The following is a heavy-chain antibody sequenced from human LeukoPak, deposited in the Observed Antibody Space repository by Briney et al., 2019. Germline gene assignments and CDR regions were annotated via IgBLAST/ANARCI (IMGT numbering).Heavy chain of an antibody. CDR2: IYTSGST. D-gene: IGHD2-15*01. CDR1: GGSISSYY. V-gene: IGHV4-4*07. CDR3: ARGRYESTRLSAYYYYYMDV. Sequence: PSETLSLTCTVSGGSISSYYWGWIRQPAGKGLEWIGRIYTSGSTIYNPSLKSRLNMSVDTSKNQFSLRLSSVTAADTAVYYCARGRYESTRLSAYYYYYMDVWGKGTTVTVSS. J-gene: IGHJ6*03.